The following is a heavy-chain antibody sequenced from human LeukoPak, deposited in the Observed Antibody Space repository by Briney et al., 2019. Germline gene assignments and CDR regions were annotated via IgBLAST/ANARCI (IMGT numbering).Heavy chain of an antibody. J-gene: IGHJ4*02. CDR1: GGSISGSY. CDR2: MYNSGST. V-gene: IGHV4-59*12. Sequence: SETLSLTCTVSGGSISGSYWSWIRQPPGKGLEWIAYMYNSGSTNYNPSLKSRVTISVDTSKNQFSLKLSSVTAADTAVYYCARGRTPGIAVAGRSFDYWGQGTLVTVSS. D-gene: IGHD6-19*01. CDR3: ARGRTPGIAVAGRSFDY.